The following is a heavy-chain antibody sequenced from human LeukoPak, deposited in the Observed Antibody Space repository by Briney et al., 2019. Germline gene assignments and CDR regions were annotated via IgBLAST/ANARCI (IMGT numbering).Heavy chain of an antibody. J-gene: IGHJ4*02. V-gene: IGHV3-30*02. CDR3: ARSAAGPFDY. D-gene: IGHD6-13*01. CDR2: IRYDGSTK. Sequence: GGSLRLSCAASGFTFSSYGMHWVRQAPGKGLEWVAFIRYDGSTKYYADSVKGRFTISRDNSKNTLYLQMNSLRAEDTAVYYCARSAAGPFDYWGQGTLVTVSS. CDR1: GFTFSSYG.